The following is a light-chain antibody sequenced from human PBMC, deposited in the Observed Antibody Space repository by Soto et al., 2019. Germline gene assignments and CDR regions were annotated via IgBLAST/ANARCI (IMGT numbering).Light chain of an antibody. Sequence: EIVVTQSPATLSGSPGERVTLSCRASQFVSSRLAWYQQRPGQVPRLLIYDTSTRATGIPGRFRGSGSGTEFTLTITSLQSEDFAVYFCQQYNNLPPDTFGQGTKLEIK. V-gene: IGKV3-15*01. J-gene: IGKJ2*01. CDR1: QFVSSR. CDR2: DTS. CDR3: QQYNNLPPDT.